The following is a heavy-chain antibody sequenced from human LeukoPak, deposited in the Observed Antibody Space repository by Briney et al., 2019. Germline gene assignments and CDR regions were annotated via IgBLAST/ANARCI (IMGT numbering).Heavy chain of an antibody. CDR1: GFTFSNAA. J-gene: IGHJ4*02. V-gene: IGHV3-23*01. CDR3: AKGPQLGSAYHPDY. Sequence: GGSLSLSCAASGFTFSNAAMTWARQAPGKGLEWVSTITGSDDKTYYADSVKGRFTISRDYSKNTLDLQMSSLRVEDTAIYYCAKGPQLGSAYHPDYWGQGTLVTVSS. CDR2: ITGSDDKT. D-gene: IGHD3-16*01.